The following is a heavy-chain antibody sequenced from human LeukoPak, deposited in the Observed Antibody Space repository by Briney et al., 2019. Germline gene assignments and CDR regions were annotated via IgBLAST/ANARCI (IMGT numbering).Heavy chain of an antibody. D-gene: IGHD3-9*01. CDR1: GFSFSSYS. CDR2: IRYDGSNK. J-gene: IGHJ4*02. CDR3: AKGSPGYDILTGYRASFNY. V-gene: IGHV3-30*02. Sequence: GGSLRLSCAASGFSFSSYSMNWVRQAPGKGLEWVAFIRYDGSNKYYADSVKGRFTISRDNSKNTLYVQMNSLRADDTAVYYCAKGSPGYDILTGYRASFNYWGQGTLVTVSS.